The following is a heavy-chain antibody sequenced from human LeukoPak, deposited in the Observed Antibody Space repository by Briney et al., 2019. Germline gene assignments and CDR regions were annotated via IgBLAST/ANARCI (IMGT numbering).Heavy chain of an antibody. CDR3: ARHKASGVTPDY. CDR2: INPNSGGT. D-gene: IGHD2-21*02. CDR1: GYTFTGYY. V-gene: IGHV1-2*02. J-gene: IGHJ4*02. Sequence: ASVKVSCKASGYTFTGYYMHWVRQAPGQGLEWMGWINPNSGGTNYAQKFQGRVTMTRDTSISTAYMELSRLRSDDTAVYYCARHKASGVTPDYWGQGTLVTVSS.